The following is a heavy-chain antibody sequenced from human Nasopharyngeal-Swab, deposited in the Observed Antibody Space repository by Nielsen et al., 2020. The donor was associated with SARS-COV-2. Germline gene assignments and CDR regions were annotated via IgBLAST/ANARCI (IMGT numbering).Heavy chain of an antibody. J-gene: IGHJ5*02. CDR3: ARDRSVGYCSGGSCYSGFDQ. D-gene: IGHD2-15*01. Sequence: ASVKVSCKAYGYTFTCYVMHWVRQAPGQSLEWMGWVNAANGNTKYSQKFRDRVTIVRETSAKIAYMELSSLRSEDTAVYYCARDRSVGYCSGGSCYSGFDQRGQGTLVTVSS. CDR2: VNAANGNT. V-gene: IGHV1-3*01. CDR1: GYTFTCYV.